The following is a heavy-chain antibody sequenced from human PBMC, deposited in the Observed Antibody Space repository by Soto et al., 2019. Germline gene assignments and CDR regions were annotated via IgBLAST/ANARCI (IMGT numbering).Heavy chain of an antibody. J-gene: IGHJ3*02. CDR3: ATHPRKTLYAFDI. Sequence: GESLKISCKASGYTFTSYGISWVRQAPGQGLEWMGWISAYNGNKNYGQKLQGRVTMTADKSTSTAYMELRSLRTDDPAVYYCATHPRKTLYAFDIWGQGTMVTVSS. CDR2: ISAYNGNK. V-gene: IGHV1-18*01. CDR1: GYTFTSYG.